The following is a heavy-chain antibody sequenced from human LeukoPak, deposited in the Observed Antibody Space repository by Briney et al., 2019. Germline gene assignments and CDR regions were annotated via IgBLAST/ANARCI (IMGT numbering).Heavy chain of an antibody. CDR1: GFTFSSYA. CDR2: ISGSGGST. V-gene: IGHV3-23*01. D-gene: IGHD3-10*01. CDR3: AKSYYGSGSYTSPYYFDY. J-gene: IGHJ4*02. Sequence: GGSLRLSCAASGFTFSSYAMSWVRQAPGKGLEWVSAISGSGGSTYYADSVKGRFTISRDNSKNTLYLQMNSLRAEDTAVYCCAKSYYGSGSYTSPYYFDYWGQGTLVTVSS.